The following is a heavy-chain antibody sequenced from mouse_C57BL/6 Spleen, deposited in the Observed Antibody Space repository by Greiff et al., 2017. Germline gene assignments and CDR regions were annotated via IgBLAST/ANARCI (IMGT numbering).Heavy chain of an antibody. CDR1: GYTFTDYE. D-gene: IGHD2-2*01. V-gene: IGHV1-15*01. CDR3: TSGGYDGGFDY. J-gene: IGHJ2*01. CDR2: IDPETGGT. Sequence: QVQLQQSGAELVRPGASVTLSCKASGYTFTDYEMHWVKQTPVHGLEWIGAIDPETGGTAYNQKFKGKAILTADKSSSTAYMELRSLTSEDSAVSYSTSGGYDGGFDYWGQGTTLTVSS.